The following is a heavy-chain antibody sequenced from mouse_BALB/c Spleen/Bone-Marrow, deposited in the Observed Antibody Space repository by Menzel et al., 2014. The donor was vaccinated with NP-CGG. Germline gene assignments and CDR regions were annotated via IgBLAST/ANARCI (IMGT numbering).Heavy chain of an antibody. CDR3: VRHEGGYGYDAWFAD. CDR1: GFTFNTYA. V-gene: IGHV10-1*02. D-gene: IGHD2-2*01. J-gene: IGHJ3*01. Sequence: EVPVVESGGGLVQPTGSLKISCAASGFTFNTYAMNWVRQAPGKGLEWVARIRSKSNNYATYYADSVKDRFTISRDDSQSMLYLQRNNLKTEDTAMYYCVRHEGGYGYDAWFADVGQGTLVTVSA. CDR2: IRSKSNNYAT.